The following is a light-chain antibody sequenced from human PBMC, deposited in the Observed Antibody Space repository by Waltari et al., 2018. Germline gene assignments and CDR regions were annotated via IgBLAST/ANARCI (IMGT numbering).Light chain of an antibody. CDR3: QQYDGSTVT. J-gene: IGKJ4*01. CDR1: QTISSIA. CDR2: GTS. Sequence: IVLTQSPGTLSLSPGEGAALSCRASQTISSIALTWYQQKPVQAPSLLIYGTSTRATGIPDRFSGSGSGTDFTLTIRGLDPEDFAVYYCQQYDGSTVTFGGGTKVEVK. V-gene: IGKV3-20*01.